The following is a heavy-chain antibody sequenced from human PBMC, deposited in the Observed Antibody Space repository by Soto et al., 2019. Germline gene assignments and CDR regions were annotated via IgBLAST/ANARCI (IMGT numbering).Heavy chain of an antibody. Sequence: QVQLQESGPGLVKPSQTLSLTCTVSGGSISSGGYYWSWIRQHPGKGLEWIGYIYYSGSTYYNLSLKSRVTISVDTSKNQFSLKLSSVTAADTAVYYCARGVSSSWAHFDYWGQGTLVTVSS. CDR3: ARGVSSSWAHFDY. J-gene: IGHJ4*02. V-gene: IGHV4-31*03. CDR1: GGSISSGGYY. CDR2: IYYSGST. D-gene: IGHD6-13*01.